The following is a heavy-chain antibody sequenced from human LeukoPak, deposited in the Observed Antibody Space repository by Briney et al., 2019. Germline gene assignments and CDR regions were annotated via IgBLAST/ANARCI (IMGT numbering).Heavy chain of an antibody. CDR1: GYSFTSYW. Sequence: KRGESLKISCKGSGYSFTSYWIGWVRQMPGKGLEWMGIIYPGDSDTRYSPSFQGQVTISADKSISTAYLQWSSLKASDTAMYYCARVYCSSTSCPENWFDPWDQGTLVTVSS. J-gene: IGHJ5*02. CDR2: IYPGDSDT. CDR3: ARVYCSSTSCPENWFDP. V-gene: IGHV5-51*01. D-gene: IGHD2-2*01.